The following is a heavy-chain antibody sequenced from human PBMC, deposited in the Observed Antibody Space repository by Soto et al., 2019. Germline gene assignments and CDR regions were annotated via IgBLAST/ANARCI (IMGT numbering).Heavy chain of an antibody. D-gene: IGHD3-16*01. CDR1: GYTFTSYD. CDR3: AREGVRGMDV. Sequence: QVQLVQSGAEVKKPAASVKVSCKASGYTFTSYDINWVRQATGQGLEWMGWMNPNSANTGYAQKFKGTVTMTRTTSISTAYKELSSLRSEDTAVYYCAREGVRGMDVWGQGNAVTVSS. V-gene: IGHV1-8*01. J-gene: IGHJ6*02. CDR2: MNPNSANT.